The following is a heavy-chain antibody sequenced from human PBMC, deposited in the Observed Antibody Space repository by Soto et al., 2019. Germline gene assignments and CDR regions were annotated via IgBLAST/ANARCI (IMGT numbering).Heavy chain of an antibody. CDR1: GDSISSRSNY. J-gene: IGHJ4*02. D-gene: IGHD1-26*01. V-gene: IGHV4-39*07. Sequence: SETLSLTCTVSGDSISSRSNYWGWIRQPPGKGLEWIGSIYYTGSTYYNPSLKSRVTISVDTSKNQFSLKLSSVTAADTAVYYCARGLGLYYFDYWSQGTLVTVSS. CDR2: IYYTGST. CDR3: ARGLGLYYFDY.